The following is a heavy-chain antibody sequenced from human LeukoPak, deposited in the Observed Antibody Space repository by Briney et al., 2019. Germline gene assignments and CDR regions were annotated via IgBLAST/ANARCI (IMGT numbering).Heavy chain of an antibody. Sequence: PGGSLRLSCAASGFTFSSYGMHWVRQAPGKGLEWVAFIRYDGSNKYYADSVKGRFTTSRDSSKNTLYLQMNSLRAEDTAVYYCAKVGGFYSSSWYNWFDPWGQGTLVTVSS. J-gene: IGHJ5*02. D-gene: IGHD6-13*01. CDR2: IRYDGSNK. CDR3: AKVGGFYSSSWYNWFDP. V-gene: IGHV3-30*02. CDR1: GFTFSSYG.